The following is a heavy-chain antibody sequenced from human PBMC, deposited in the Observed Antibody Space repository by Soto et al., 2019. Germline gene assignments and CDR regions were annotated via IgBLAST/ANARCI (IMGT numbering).Heavy chain of an antibody. Sequence: ASVKVSCKASGFSFSDYFMHWVRQAPGQGLEWMGIINPSGDSRNYAQKFQGRVTITRDTSTSTVYMDLSSLRYEDTAVYYCARDRGDGDYYDSSGYGFVHWGQGALVTV. J-gene: IGHJ4*02. V-gene: IGHV1-46*01. CDR3: ARDRGDGDYYDSSGYGFVH. D-gene: IGHD3-22*01. CDR2: INPSGDSR. CDR1: GFSFSDYF.